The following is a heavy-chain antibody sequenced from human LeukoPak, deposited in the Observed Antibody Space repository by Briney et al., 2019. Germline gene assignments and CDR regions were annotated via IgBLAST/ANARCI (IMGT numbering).Heavy chain of an antibody. CDR2: IWYDGSNK. CDR1: GFTFSSYG. V-gene: IGHV3-33*06. CDR3: AKDTYRLREDRKDDY. J-gene: IGHJ4*02. D-gene: IGHD2-15*01. Sequence: PGGSLRLSCAASGFTFSSYGMHWVRQAPGKGLEWVAVIWYDGSNKYYADSVKGRFTISRDNSKNTLYLQMNSLRAEDTAIYYCAKDTYRLREDRKDDYWGQGTLVTVSS.